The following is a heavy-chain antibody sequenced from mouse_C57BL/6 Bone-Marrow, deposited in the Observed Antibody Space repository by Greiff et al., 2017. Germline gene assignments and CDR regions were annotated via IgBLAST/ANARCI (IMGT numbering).Heavy chain of an antibody. CDR2: IDPENGDT. J-gene: IGHJ4*01. CDR3: TPIYHGGDY. D-gene: IGHD2-1*01. V-gene: IGHV14-4*01. CDR1: GFNIKDDY. Sequence: VQLQQSGAELVRPGASVKLSCTASGFNIKDDYMHWVKQRPEQGLEWIGWIDPENGDTESASKFQGKATITADTSSNTAYLQLSSLTSEDTAVYYCTPIYHGGDYWGQGTSVTVSS.